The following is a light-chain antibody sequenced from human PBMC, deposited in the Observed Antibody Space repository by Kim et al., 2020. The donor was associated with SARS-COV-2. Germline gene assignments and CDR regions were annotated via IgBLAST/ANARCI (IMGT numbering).Light chain of an antibody. J-gene: IGLJ2*01. V-gene: IGLV3-19*01. Sequence: SSELTQDPAVSVALGQTVRITCQGDSLRSYYASWYPQKPGQAPVLFIYENNNRPSGIPDRFSGSSSGNPASLTITGAQAEDEAYYSCNSRESGFNPLVFG. CDR1: SLRSYY. CDR2: ENN. CDR3: NSRESGFNPLV.